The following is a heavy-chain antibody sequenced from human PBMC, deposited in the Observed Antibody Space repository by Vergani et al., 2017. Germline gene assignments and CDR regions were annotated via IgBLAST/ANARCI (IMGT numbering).Heavy chain of an antibody. Sequence: QVQLVESGGGVVQPGRSLRLSCAASGFTFSSYAMHWVRQAPGKGLEWVAVISYDGSNKYYADSVKGRFTISRDNSKNTLYLQMNRLRAEDTAVYYCARDSYSSSWYGGVDYWGQGCRVTVSS. CDR1: GFTFSSYA. V-gene: IGHV3-30-3*01. CDR3: ARDSYSSSWYGGVDY. D-gene: IGHD6-13*01. J-gene: IGHJ4*02. CDR2: ISYDGSNK.